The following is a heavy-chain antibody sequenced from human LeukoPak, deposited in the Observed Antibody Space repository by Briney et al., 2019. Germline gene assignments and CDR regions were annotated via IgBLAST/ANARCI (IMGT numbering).Heavy chain of an antibody. CDR1: GFIFSSYT. Sequence: GGSLRLSCAASGFIFSSYTMNWVRQAPGKGLEWVSSISSSSSYKYYADSVKSRFTISRDNAKNSLFLQMNSLRAEDTAVYYCAKDPTHYRVWDYYETIGLSYWGQGTLVTVSS. CDR3: AKDPTHYRVWDYYETIGLSY. J-gene: IGHJ4*02. CDR2: ISSSSSYK. V-gene: IGHV3-21*01. D-gene: IGHD3-22*01.